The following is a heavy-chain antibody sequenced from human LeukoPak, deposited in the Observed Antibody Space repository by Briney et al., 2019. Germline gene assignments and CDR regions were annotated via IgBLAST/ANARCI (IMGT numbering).Heavy chain of an antibody. Sequence: SEALSLTCAVSGASISSGAYSWSWIRQPPGKGLEWIGYIYYSGSTNYNPSLKSRVTISVDTSKNQFSLKLSSVTAADTAVYYCARVSAVLWFGELFAAGWFDPWGQGTLVTVSS. CDR1: GASISSGAYS. CDR3: ARVSAVLWFGELFAAGWFDP. V-gene: IGHV4-61*08. CDR2: IYYSGST. J-gene: IGHJ5*02. D-gene: IGHD3-10*01.